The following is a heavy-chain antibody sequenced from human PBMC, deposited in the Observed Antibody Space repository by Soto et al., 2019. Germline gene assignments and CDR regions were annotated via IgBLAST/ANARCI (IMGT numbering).Heavy chain of an antibody. CDR2: ISGYNGNT. D-gene: IGHD5-18*01. CDR1: GYTFSNYG. J-gene: IGHJ6*02. Sequence: QVQLVQSGAEVKKPGASVKVSCKASGYTFSNYGISWVRQGPGQGLEWMGWISGYNGNTHYEEKVQDRIKMTTDTSTSTTYLELRSLRSDDTAVYLCARDPGFGFGYSDAVAMDVWGQGTTVTVSS. CDR3: ARDPGFGFGYSDAVAMDV. V-gene: IGHV1-18*01.